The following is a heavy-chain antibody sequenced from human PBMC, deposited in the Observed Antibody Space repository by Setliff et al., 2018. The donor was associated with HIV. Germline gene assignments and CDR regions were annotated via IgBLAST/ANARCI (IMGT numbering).Heavy chain of an antibody. CDR2: VSSRGDT. CDR3: ARHRLGGYAYDYYMDV. Sequence: SETLSLTCTVSDSGTYYWSWIRQPAGKGLEWIGRVSSRGDTSYNPSLKSRVTMSVDTSKNQFSLKLTSVTAADTAVYYCARHRLGGYAYDYYMDVWGKGTTVTVS. D-gene: IGHD3-16*01. CDR1: DSGTYY. V-gene: IGHV4-4*07. J-gene: IGHJ6*03.